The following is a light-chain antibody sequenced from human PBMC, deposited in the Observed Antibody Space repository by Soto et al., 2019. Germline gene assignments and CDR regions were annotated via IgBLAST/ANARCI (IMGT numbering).Light chain of an antibody. Sequence: IQMTQSPSSLSASVGNRITITCRASQSISRYLNWYQHKPGKAPKLLINAASSLERGVPSRFSGSGSGTDFTLTISSLQPEDFATYYCLQDHNYPWTFGQGTKVDI. V-gene: IGKV1-6*01. CDR2: AAS. J-gene: IGKJ1*01. CDR1: QSISRY. CDR3: LQDHNYPWT.